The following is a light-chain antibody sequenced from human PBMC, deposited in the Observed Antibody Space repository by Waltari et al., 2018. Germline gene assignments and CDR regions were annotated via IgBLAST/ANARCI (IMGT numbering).Light chain of an antibody. CDR2: EVT. CDR1: SSDGLGYNL. J-gene: IGLJ2*01. CDR3: CSYAGSSILV. V-gene: IGLV2-23*02. Sequence: QSAQTQPASVSGSPRQSITISYTAPSSDGLGYNLVSWYQQHPSKPPKVRIYEVTKRPSEISNRFSGSKSGNTASLTISGLQAEDEADYYCCSYAGSSILVFGGGTKLTVL.